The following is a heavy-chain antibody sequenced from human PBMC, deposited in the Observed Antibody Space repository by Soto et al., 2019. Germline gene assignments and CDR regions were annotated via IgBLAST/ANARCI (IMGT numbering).Heavy chain of an antibody. CDR1: GFTFSSYW. CDR2: IKQDGSEK. D-gene: IGHD2-2*01. Sequence: EVKLVESGGGLVQPGGSLRLSCAASGFTFSSYWMSWVRQAPGKGLEWVANIKQDGSEKYYVDSVKGRFTISRDNAKNSLYLQMNSLRAEDTAVYYCARVKPYCSSTSCYYYFDYWGQGTLVTVSS. V-gene: IGHV3-7*05. J-gene: IGHJ4*02. CDR3: ARVKPYCSSTSCYYYFDY.